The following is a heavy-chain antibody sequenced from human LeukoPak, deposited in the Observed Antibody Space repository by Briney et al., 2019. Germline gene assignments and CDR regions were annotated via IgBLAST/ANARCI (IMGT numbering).Heavy chain of an antibody. Sequence: PSETLSLTCAVYGGSFSGYYWSWLRQPPGKGLEWIGEINHSGSTNYNPSLKSRVTMSVDTSKNQFSLKLSSVTAADTAVYYCARGPHYALGIYFDYWGQGTLVTVSS. V-gene: IGHV4-34*01. CDR1: GGSFSGYY. D-gene: IGHD7-27*01. CDR3: ARGPHYALGIYFDY. CDR2: INHSGST. J-gene: IGHJ4*02.